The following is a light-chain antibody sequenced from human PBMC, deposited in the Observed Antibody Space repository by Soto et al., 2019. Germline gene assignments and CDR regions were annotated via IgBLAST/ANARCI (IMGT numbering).Light chain of an antibody. V-gene: IGKV3-20*01. CDR1: QSVSSY. CDR2: GAS. Sequence: EIVLTQSPATLSLSPGERATLSFRASQSVSSYLAWYQQKPGQAPRLLIYGASSRATGIPDRFSGSGSQTDFTLTISRLEPEDFAVYYCQQYGTSPRTFGQGTKVDIK. J-gene: IGKJ1*01. CDR3: QQYGTSPRT.